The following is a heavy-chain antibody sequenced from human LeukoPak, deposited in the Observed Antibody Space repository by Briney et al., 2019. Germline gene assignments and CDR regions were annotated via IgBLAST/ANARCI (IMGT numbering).Heavy chain of an antibody. V-gene: IGHV5-51*01. D-gene: IGHD3-16*01. Sequence: GESLKISCKASGFIFSNYWIAWVRQKPGKGLEWMGIIHPDDSDTRYSPSFQGQVTISADKSTTTAYLQWRSLKAPDTAMYYCTRGEGWLDPWGQGTLVTVSS. J-gene: IGHJ5*02. CDR1: GFIFSNYW. CDR2: IHPDDSDT. CDR3: TRGEGWLDP.